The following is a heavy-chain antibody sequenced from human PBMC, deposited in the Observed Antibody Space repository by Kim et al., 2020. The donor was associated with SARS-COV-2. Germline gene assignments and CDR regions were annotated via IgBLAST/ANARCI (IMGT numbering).Heavy chain of an antibody. J-gene: IGHJ5*02. V-gene: IGHV3-74*01. D-gene: IGHD1-26*01. CDR3: ARGDSGP. Sequence: GSSTYYADSVKGRFTISRDNAKNTLYLQMNSLRAEDTAVYYCARGDSGPWGQGTLVTVSS. CDR2: GSST.